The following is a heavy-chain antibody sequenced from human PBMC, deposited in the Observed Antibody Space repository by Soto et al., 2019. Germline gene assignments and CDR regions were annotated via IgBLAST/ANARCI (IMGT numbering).Heavy chain of an antibody. D-gene: IGHD3-22*01. V-gene: IGHV3-30*18. CDR2: ISYDGSNK. Sequence: PGGSLRLSCAASGFTFSSYGMHWVRQAPGKGLEWVAVISYDGSNKYYADSVKGRFTISRDNSKNTLYLQMNSLRAEDTAVYYCAKAHLYYDGYYWGQGTLVTVSS. CDR1: GFTFSSYG. J-gene: IGHJ4*02. CDR3: AKAHLYYDGYY.